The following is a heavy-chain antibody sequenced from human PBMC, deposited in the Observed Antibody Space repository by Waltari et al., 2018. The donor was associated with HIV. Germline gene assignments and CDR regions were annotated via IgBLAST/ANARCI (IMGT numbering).Heavy chain of an antibody. Sequence: QVQLVQSGAEVKKPGSSVKVSCKASGGSFSRFAISWVRQAPGQGHEWMGGIIPIFGTTNPEQKFQGRVTITADESTSTAYMELSSLRSEDTAVYYCARVLKPWELPLDYWGQGTLVTVSS. D-gene: IGHD1-26*01. J-gene: IGHJ4*02. CDR2: IIPIFGTT. CDR1: GGSFSRFA. CDR3: ARVLKPWELPLDY. V-gene: IGHV1-69*12.